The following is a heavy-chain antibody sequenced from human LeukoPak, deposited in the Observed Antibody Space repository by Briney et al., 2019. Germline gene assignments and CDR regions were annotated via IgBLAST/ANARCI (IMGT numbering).Heavy chain of an antibody. J-gene: IGHJ5*02. CDR3: ARAPPMVRGVINAQFDP. D-gene: IGHD3-10*01. CDR2: IYHSGST. Sequence: PSQTLSLTCAVSGGSISSGGYSWSWIRHPPGKGLEWIGFIYHSGSTYYNPSLKSRVTISVDRSKNQFSLKLSSVTAADTAVYYCARAPPMVRGVINAQFDPWGQGTLVTVSS. V-gene: IGHV4-30-2*01. CDR1: GGSISSGGYS.